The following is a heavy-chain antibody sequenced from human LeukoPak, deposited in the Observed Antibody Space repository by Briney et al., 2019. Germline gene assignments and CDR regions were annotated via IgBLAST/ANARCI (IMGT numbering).Heavy chain of an antibody. J-gene: IGHJ3*02. V-gene: IGHV4-4*02. D-gene: IGHD3-9*01. CDR1: GGSISSSNW. CDR3: ARDLRRYYDILTGHDAFDI. CDR2: IYHSGST. Sequence: SETLSLTCAVSGGSISSSNWWSWVRQPPGKGLEWIGEIYHSGSTNYNPSLKSRVTISVDKSKNQFSLKLSSVTAADTAVYYCARDLRRYYDILTGHDAFDIWGQGTMVTVSS.